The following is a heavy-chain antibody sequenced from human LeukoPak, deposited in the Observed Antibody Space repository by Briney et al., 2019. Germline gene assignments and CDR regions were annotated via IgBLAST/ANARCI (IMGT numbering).Heavy chain of an antibody. Sequence: TGRSLRLSCAASGFTFSDYYMSWIRQAPGKGMEWVSYISSSGSTIYYADSVKGRFTISRDNAKNSLYLQMNSLRDEDTAVYYCARGAAGNYYYYMDVWGKGTTVTVSS. J-gene: IGHJ6*03. V-gene: IGHV3-11*04. CDR3: ARGAAGNYYYYMDV. CDR2: ISSSGSTI. CDR1: GFTFSDYY. D-gene: IGHD6-13*01.